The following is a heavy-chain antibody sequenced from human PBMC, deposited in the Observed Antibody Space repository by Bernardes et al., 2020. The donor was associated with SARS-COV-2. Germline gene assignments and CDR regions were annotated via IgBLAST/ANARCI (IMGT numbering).Heavy chain of an antibody. Sequence: ASMKVSCKASGYTFTGYYMHWVRQAPGQGLEWMGWINPNSGGTNYAQKFQGWVTMTRDTSISTAYMELSRLRSDDTAVYYCARVSPGCSAASCSVYDSWGQGTLVRVSS. CDR1: GYTFTGYY. D-gene: IGHD2-15*01. V-gene: IGHV1-2*04. CDR2: INPNSGGT. CDR3: ARVSPGCSAASCSVYDS. J-gene: IGHJ5*01.